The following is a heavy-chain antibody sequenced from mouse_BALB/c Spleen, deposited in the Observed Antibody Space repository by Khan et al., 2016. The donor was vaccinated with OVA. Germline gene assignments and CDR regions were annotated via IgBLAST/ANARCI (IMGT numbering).Heavy chain of an antibody. CDR2: IGSGGSS. D-gene: IGHD4-1*02. V-gene: IGHV5-6-5*01. CDR1: GFTFSRHP. J-gene: IGHJ2*01. Sequence: EVELVESGGGLVKPGGSLKCSCAASGFTFSRHPMSWVRQSPEKRLEWVASIGSGGSSYYPDSVKGRFTISRDNARNILYLQMSSLRSDDSAIYCRARVNCRTGVDHWGQGTTLTVSS. CDR3: ARVNCRTGVDH.